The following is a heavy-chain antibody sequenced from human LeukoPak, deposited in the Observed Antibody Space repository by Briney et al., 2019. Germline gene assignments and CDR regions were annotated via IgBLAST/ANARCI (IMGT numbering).Heavy chain of an antibody. CDR2: ISYDGSNK. CDR3: AKHRGQWLPRGWFDP. CDR1: GFTFSSYG. Sequence: GGSLRLSCAASGFTFSSYGMHWVRQAPGKGLEWVAVISYDGSNKYYADSVKGRFTISRDNSKNTLYLQMNSLRAEDTAVYYCAKHRGQWLPRGWFDPWGQGTLVTVSS. V-gene: IGHV3-30*18. D-gene: IGHD6-19*01. J-gene: IGHJ5*02.